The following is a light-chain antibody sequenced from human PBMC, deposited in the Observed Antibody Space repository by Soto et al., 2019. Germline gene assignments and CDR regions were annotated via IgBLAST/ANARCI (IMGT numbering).Light chain of an antibody. J-gene: IGLJ2*01. CDR2: RNS. CDR1: SSNIGAGFD. Sequence: QAVVTQPPSVSGAPGQRVTISCTGSSSNIGAGFDVHWYQQFPGTAPKLLIYRNSNRPSGVPDRFSGSKSGTSASLAITGLQAEDEADYYCQSFWLFGGGTKVTVL. V-gene: IGLV1-40*01. CDR3: QSFWL.